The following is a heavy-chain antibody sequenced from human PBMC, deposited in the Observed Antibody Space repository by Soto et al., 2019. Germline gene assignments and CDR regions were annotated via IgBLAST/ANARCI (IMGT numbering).Heavy chain of an antibody. D-gene: IGHD4-17*01. Sequence: SETLSLTCAVSGYSISSGYYWGWIRQPPGKGLEWIGSIYHSGSTYYNPSLKSRVTISVDTSKNQFSLKLSSVTAADTAVYYCARDLTTVVTPGAFDIWGQGAMVTVSS. CDR2: IYHSGST. J-gene: IGHJ3*02. V-gene: IGHV4-38-2*02. CDR1: GYSISSGYY. CDR3: ARDLTTVVTPGAFDI.